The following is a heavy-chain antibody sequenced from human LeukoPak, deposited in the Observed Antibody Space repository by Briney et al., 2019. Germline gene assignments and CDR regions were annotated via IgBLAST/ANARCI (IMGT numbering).Heavy chain of an antibody. CDR2: TYYGSKWYK. V-gene: IGHV6-1*01. CDR3: ARRKRIAAAGTVFDY. CDR1: GDSVSSNSAA. Sequence: SQTLSLTCAISGDSVSSNSAAWNWIRQSPSRGLEWLGWTYYGSKWYKDYAVSVKSRITINPDTSKNQFSLQLNSVTPEDTAVYYCARRKRIAAAGTVFDYWGQGTPVTVSS. J-gene: IGHJ4*02. D-gene: IGHD6-13*01.